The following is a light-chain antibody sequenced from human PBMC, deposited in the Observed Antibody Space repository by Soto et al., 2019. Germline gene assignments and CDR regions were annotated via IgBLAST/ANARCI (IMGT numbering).Light chain of an antibody. CDR1: SSDVGGYNY. J-gene: IGLJ3*02. CDR2: DVS. Sequence: QSALTQPRSVSGSPGQSVTISCTGTSSDVGGYNYVSWYQHHPGKAPKSMIYDVSKRPSGVPDRFSGSKSGNTASLTISGRQAEDEADYYCRSYAGSYTWVFGGGTKLTVL. CDR3: RSYAGSYTWV. V-gene: IGLV2-11*01.